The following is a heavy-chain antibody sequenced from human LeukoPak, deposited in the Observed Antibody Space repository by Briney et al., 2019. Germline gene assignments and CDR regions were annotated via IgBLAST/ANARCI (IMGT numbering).Heavy chain of an antibody. CDR1: GYTFTGYY. Sequence: GASVKVSCKASGYTFTGYYMHWVRQAPGQGLEWMGRINPNSGGTNYAQKFQGRVTMTRDTSISTAYMELSRLRSDDTAVYYCARAPVYGSGSHVYWFDPWGQGTLVTVSS. J-gene: IGHJ5*02. D-gene: IGHD3-10*01. CDR3: ARAPVYGSGSHVYWFDP. V-gene: IGHV1-2*06. CDR2: INPNSGGT.